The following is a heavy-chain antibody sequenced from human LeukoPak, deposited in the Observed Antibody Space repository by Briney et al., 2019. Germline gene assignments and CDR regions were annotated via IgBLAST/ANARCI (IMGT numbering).Heavy chain of an antibody. V-gene: IGHV3-23*01. CDR1: GFTFSSYG. CDR2: ISGSGGST. J-gene: IGHJ4*02. CDR3: ARPSGTRFGELDY. D-gene: IGHD3-10*01. Sequence: GGSLRLSCAASGFTFSSYGMSWVRQAPGKGLEWVSAISGSGGSTNYADSVKGRFTISRDNAKNTLYLQMNSLRAEDTAVYYCARPSGTRFGELDYWGQGTLVTVSS.